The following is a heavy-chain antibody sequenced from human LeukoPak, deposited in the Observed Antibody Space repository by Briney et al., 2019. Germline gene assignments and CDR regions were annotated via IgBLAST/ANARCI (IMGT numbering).Heavy chain of an antibody. V-gene: IGHV3-30-3*01. Sequence: PGRSLRLSFAASGFTFSSYVMHWVRQAPGKGLEWVAVISYDGSNKYYADSVKGRFTISRDNSKNTLYLQMNSLRGEDTAVYFCARANWAGIEAPATDYWGQGTLVTVSS. J-gene: IGHJ4*02. CDR1: GFTFSSYV. CDR2: ISYDGSNK. CDR3: ARANWAGIEAPATDY. D-gene: IGHD2-15*01.